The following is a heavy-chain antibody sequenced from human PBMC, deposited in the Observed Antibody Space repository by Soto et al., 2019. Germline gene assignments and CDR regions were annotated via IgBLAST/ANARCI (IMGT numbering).Heavy chain of an antibody. CDR1: GYSFTSYW. V-gene: IGHV5-51*01. CDR3: ARLTRSIYYYYGMDV. J-gene: IGHJ6*02. D-gene: IGHD2-21*02. CDR2: IYPGDSDT. Sequence: GESLKISCKGSGYSFTSYWIGWVRQMPGKGLEWMGIIYPGDSDTRYSPSFQGQVTISADKSISTAYPQWSSLKASDTAMYYCARLTRSIYYYYGMDVWGQGTTVTVSS.